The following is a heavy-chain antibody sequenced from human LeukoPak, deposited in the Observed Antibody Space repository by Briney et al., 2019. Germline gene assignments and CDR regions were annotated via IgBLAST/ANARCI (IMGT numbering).Heavy chain of an antibody. CDR3: TRDLLAGSGTYDY. Sequence: GGSLRLSCAASGFTFSRHWMHWVRQAPGKGLVWVSRIRPDGSGANYADSVEGRFTISRDNAKDTLYLQMNSLRAEDTGLYYCTRDLLAGSGTYDYWGQGTLVTVSS. D-gene: IGHD3-10*01. J-gene: IGHJ4*02. CDR2: IRPDGSGA. V-gene: IGHV3-74*01. CDR1: GFTFSRHW.